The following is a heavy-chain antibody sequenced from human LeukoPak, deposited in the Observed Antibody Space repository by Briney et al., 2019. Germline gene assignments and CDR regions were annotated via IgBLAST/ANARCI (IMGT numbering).Heavy chain of an antibody. Sequence: PGRSLRLSCAASGFTFSNYAMHWVRQAPGKGLEWVAVISYDGSNKYYADSVKGRFTISRDNSKNTLYLQMNSLRAEDTAVYYCARDHPAAGLDYWGQGTLVTVSS. CDR1: GFTFSNYA. J-gene: IGHJ4*02. CDR3: ARDHPAAGLDY. D-gene: IGHD6-13*01. V-gene: IGHV3-30-3*01. CDR2: ISYDGSNK.